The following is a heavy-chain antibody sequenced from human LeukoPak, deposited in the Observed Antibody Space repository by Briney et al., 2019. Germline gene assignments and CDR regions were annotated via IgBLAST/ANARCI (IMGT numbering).Heavy chain of an antibody. D-gene: IGHD3-10*01. V-gene: IGHV1-46*02. J-gene: IGHJ4*02. CDR2: INPSGDST. CDR1: GYTFNTYY. Sequence: ARVKLSCKASGYTFNTYYMHWVRHPPGQAFEGGVIINPSGDSTTYAQTSQGRDPKTRDTSTRTVYMELSSRRSEDTAVYYWARAGFGESELAADYWGQGTLVTVSS. CDR3: ARAGFGESELAADY.